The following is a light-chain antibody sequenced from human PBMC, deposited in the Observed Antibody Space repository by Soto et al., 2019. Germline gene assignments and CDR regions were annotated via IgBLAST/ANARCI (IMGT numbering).Light chain of an antibody. Sequence: IVLTQSPATLSLSPGERATLSCRASQSIGTSLAWYQQEPGQAPRLLIYGASNRATGIPDRFSGSGSGTDFTLTISRLEPEDFAVYYCQQYGSSPRTFGQGTKVDIK. V-gene: IGKV3-20*01. CDR3: QQYGSSPRT. CDR2: GAS. CDR1: QSIGTS. J-gene: IGKJ1*01.